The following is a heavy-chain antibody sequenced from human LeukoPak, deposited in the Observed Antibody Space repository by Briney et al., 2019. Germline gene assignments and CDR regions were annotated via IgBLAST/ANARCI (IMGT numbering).Heavy chain of an antibody. CDR2: INPYSGDT. CDR1: GYTFTGYY. J-gene: IGHJ4*02. Sequence: ASVKVPCKASGYTFTGYYVHWVRQAPGQGLEWMGWINPYSGDTNYAQKFQGRVTMTRDTSISTAYMELSSLKSDDTAVYYCARHIRGVIKSLFDYWGQGTLVTVSS. V-gene: IGHV1-2*02. D-gene: IGHD3-10*01. CDR3: ARHIRGVIKSLFDY.